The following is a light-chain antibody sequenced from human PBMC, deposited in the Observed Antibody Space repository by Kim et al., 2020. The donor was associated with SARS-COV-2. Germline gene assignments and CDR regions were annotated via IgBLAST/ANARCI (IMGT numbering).Light chain of an antibody. V-gene: IGKV1-5*03. CDR2: KAS. CDR3: QQYNSYSPLT. Sequence: DIQMTQSPSTLSASVGDRVTITCRASQSISSWLAWYQQKPGKAPKLLIYKASSLKSGVPSRFSGSGSGTEFTLTISSLQPDDFATYSCQQYNSYSPLTFGQGTKVDIK. CDR1: QSISSW. J-gene: IGKJ4*01.